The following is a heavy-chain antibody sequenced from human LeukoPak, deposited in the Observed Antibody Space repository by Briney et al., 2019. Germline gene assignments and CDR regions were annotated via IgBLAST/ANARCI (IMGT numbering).Heavy chain of an antibody. CDR1: GFTFSSYW. V-gene: IGHV3-7*01. CDR2: IKQDGSEK. D-gene: IGHD2-2*02. J-gene: IGHJ4*02. Sequence: GGSLGLSCAASGFTFSSYWMSWVRQAPGKGLEWVANIKQDGSEKYYVDSVKGRFTISRDNAKNSLYLQMNSLRAEDTAVYYCARANIVVVPAAIVYFDYWGQGTLVTVSS. CDR3: ARANIVVVPAAIVYFDY.